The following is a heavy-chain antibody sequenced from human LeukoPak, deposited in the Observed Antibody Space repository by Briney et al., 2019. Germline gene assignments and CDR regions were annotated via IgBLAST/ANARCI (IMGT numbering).Heavy chain of an antibody. J-gene: IGHJ5*02. Sequence: ASVKVSCKASGGTFSSYAISWVRQAPGQGLEWMGGIIPIFGTANYAQKFQGRVTITADESTSTAYMELSSLRSEYTAVYYCARVSYGSGSNWFDPWGQGTLVTVSS. V-gene: IGHV1-69*13. D-gene: IGHD3-10*01. CDR3: ARVSYGSGSNWFDP. CDR2: IIPIFGTA. CDR1: GGTFSSYA.